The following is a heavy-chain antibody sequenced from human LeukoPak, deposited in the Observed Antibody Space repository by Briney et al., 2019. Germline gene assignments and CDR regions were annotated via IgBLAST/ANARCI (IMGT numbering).Heavy chain of an antibody. CDR2: IKSKTDGGTT. CDR3: TTDAGYSSRWYNY. Sequence: GGSLRLSCAASGFTFSNAYMSWVRQAPGKGLEWVGRIKSKTDGGTTDYAAPVKGRFTISRDDSKNTLYLQMNSLKTEDTAVYYCTTDAGYSSRWYNYWGQGTLVTVFS. CDR1: GFTFSNAY. J-gene: IGHJ4*02. D-gene: IGHD6-13*01. V-gene: IGHV3-15*01.